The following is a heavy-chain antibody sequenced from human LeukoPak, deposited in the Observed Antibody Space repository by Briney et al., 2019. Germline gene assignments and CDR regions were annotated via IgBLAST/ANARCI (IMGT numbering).Heavy chain of an antibody. D-gene: IGHD2-15*01. CDR2: INPNSGGT. CDR3: ARDGSNAICSGGSCYSWDWFDP. Sequence: GASVKVSCKASGYTFTGYYMHWVRQAPGQGLEWMGWINPNSGGTNYAQKFQGRVTMTRDTSIGTAYMELSRLRSDDTAVYYCARDGSNAICSGGSCYSWDWFDPWGQGALVTVSS. CDR1: GYTFTGYY. V-gene: IGHV1-2*02. J-gene: IGHJ5*02.